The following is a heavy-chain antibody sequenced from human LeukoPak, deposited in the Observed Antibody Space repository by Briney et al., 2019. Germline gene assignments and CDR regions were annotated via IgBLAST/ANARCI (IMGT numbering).Heavy chain of an antibody. CDR3: ARSLWPSVY. CDR1: GFSFSDYW. V-gene: IGHV3-7*01. Sequence: PGGSLRLSCAPSGFSFSDYWMSWVRHSPGKELEWVADIKQVGSDKKYVDSVKGRFTISRDNAKKSLYLQMDSLRAEDTAVYYCARSLWPSVYWGQGTLVSVSS. J-gene: IGHJ4*02. D-gene: IGHD3-10*01. CDR2: IKQVGSDK.